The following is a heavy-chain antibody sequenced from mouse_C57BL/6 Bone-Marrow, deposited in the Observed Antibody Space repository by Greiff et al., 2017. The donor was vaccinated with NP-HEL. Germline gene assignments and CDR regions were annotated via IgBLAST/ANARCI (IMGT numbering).Heavy chain of an antibody. V-gene: IGHV5-15*01. D-gene: IGHD1-1*01. J-gene: IGHJ4*01. CDR1: GFTFSDYG. CDR2: ISNLAYSI. CDR3: ARRPVDLPYAMDY. Sequence: EVKLVESGGGLVQPGGSLKLSCAASGFTFSDYGMAWVRQAPRKGPEWVAFISNLAYSIYYADTVTGRFTISRENAKNTLYLEMSSLRSEDTAMYYCARRPVDLPYAMDYWGQGTSVTVSS.